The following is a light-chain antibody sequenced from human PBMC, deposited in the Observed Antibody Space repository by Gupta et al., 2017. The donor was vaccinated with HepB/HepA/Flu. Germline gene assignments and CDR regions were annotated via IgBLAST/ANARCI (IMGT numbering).Light chain of an antibody. V-gene: IGLV3-21*03. J-gene: IGLJ2*01. CDR1: NIGDKS. Sequence: SYVLSQPRSVFVAPGMTAGITSGVNNIGDKSVHWYQKKPGQAPVLVLYDDSDRPSGIPERFSGTNSGNTATLTSSRVEAGDEADYYCQVWDSSSDPVVFGGGTKLTVL. CDR3: QVWDSSSDPVV. CDR2: DDS.